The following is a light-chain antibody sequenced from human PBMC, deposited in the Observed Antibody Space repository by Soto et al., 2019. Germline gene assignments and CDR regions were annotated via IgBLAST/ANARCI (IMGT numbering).Light chain of an antibody. J-gene: IGKJ4*01. Sequence: EIVLTQSPATLSLSPGERATLSCRASQSVSSYLAWYQHKPGQAPRLLIYDASNRATGIPARFSGSGSGTDFTLTISSLEPEDFAVYYCQQRGTFGGGTKVEIK. CDR2: DAS. V-gene: IGKV3-11*01. CDR3: QQRGT. CDR1: QSVSSY.